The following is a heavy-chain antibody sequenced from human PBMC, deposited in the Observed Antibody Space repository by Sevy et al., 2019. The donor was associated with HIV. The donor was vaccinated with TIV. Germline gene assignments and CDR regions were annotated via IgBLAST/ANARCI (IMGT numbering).Heavy chain of an antibody. CDR2: ISDSSGST. V-gene: IGHV3-23*01. CDR3: AKDLATMVQGEWFDH. Sequence: GGSLRLSCAASGFTFSSYAMSWVRQAPGKGLEWVSAISDSSGSTYYADSVKGRFTISRDNSKNTLYLQMNTLRAEDKAVYYCAKDLATMVQGEWFDHWGQGPLVTVSS. CDR1: GFTFSSYA. J-gene: IGHJ5*02. D-gene: IGHD3-10*01.